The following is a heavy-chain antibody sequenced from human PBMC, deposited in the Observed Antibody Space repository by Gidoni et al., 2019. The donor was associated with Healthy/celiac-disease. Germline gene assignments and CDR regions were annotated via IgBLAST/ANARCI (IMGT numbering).Heavy chain of an antibody. V-gene: IGHV4-39*01. J-gene: IGHJ6*03. CDR3: ARPSPTTVTTPYYYYYMDV. CDR1: GGSISSSSYY. D-gene: IGHD4-17*01. Sequence: QLQLQESGPGLVKPSETLSLTCTVSGGSISSSSYYWGWIRQPPGKGLEWIGSIYYSGSTYYNPSLKSRVTISVDTSKNQFSLKLSSVTAADTAVYYCARPSPTTVTTPYYYYYMDVWGKGTTSPSP. CDR2: IYYSGST.